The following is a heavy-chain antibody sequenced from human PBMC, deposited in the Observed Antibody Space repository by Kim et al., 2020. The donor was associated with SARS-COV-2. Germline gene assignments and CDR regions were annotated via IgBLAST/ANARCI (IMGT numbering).Heavy chain of an antibody. CDR2: IYYSGST. V-gene: IGHV4-39*07. J-gene: IGHJ3*02. Sequence: SETLSLTCTVSGGSISSSSYYWGWIRQPPGKGLEWIGSIYYSGSTYYNPSLKSRVTISVDTSKNQFSLKLSSVTAADTAVYYCAQDRGSYFAFDIWGQGTMVTVSS. CDR3: AQDRGSYFAFDI. CDR1: GGSISSSSYY. D-gene: IGHD1-26*01.